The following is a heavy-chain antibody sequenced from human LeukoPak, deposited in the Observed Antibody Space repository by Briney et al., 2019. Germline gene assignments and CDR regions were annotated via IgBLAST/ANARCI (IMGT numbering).Heavy chain of an antibody. J-gene: IGHJ6*03. CDR1: GDSVSSNSAA. CDR2: TYYRSKWYN. Sequence: SQTLSLTCAISGDSVSSNSAAWNWIRQSPSRGLEWLGRTYYRSKWYNDYAVSVKSRITINPDTSKNQFSLQLNSVTPEDTAVYYCARGFSSGRLYYYYYYMDVWGKGTTVTVSS. V-gene: IGHV6-1*01. D-gene: IGHD6-19*01. CDR3: ARGFSSGRLYYYYYYMDV.